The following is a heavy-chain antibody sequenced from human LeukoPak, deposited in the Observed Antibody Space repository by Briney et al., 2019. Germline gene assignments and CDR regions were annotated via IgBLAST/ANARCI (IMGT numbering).Heavy chain of an antibody. CDR1: GGSFSGYY. CDR2: INHSGST. D-gene: IGHD2-2*02. Sequence: SETLTLTCAAYGGSFSGYYWSWIRQPPGKGLEWIGEINHSGSTNYNPSLKSRVTISVDTSKSQFSLKLSSVTAADTAVYYCARGVYCSSTSCYRGYWGQGTLVTVSS. J-gene: IGHJ4*02. CDR3: ARGVYCSSTSCYRGY. V-gene: IGHV4-34*01.